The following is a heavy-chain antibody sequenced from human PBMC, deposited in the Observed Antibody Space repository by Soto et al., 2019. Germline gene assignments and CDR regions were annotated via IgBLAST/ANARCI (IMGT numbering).Heavy chain of an antibody. J-gene: IGHJ4*02. V-gene: IGHV3-33*01. D-gene: IGHD2-15*01. Sequence: QVQLVESGGGVVQPGRSLRLSCAASGFTFSSYGMHWVRQAPGKGLEWVAVIWYDGSNKYYADSVKGRFTISRDNSKNTLYLQMNSLTAEDTAVYYCARVPSDKRSYFAYWGQGTLVTVSS. CDR1: GFTFSSYG. CDR2: IWYDGSNK. CDR3: ARVPSDKRSYFAY.